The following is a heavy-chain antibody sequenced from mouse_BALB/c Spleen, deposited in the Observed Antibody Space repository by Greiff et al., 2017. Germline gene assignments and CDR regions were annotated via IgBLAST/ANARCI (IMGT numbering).Heavy chain of an antibody. Sequence: VQLQQSGAELVRPGTSVKISCKASGYTFTNYWLGWVKQRPGHGLEWIGDIYPGGGYTNYNEKFKGKATLTADTSSSTAYMQLSSLTSEDSAVYFCARSAGSSSYYYAMDYWGQGTSVTVSS. CDR2: IYPGGGYT. CDR1: GYTFTNYW. V-gene: IGHV1-63*02. D-gene: IGHD1-1*01. J-gene: IGHJ4*01. CDR3: ARSAGSSSYYYAMDY.